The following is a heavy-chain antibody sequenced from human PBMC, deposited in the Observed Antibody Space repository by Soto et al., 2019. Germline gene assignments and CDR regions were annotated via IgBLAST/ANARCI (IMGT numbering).Heavy chain of an antibody. CDR3: AWSIVVVTALDY. CDR1: GYTFTSYA. V-gene: IGHV1-3*05. CDR2: INAGNGNT. J-gene: IGHJ4*02. D-gene: IGHD2-21*02. Sequence: QVQLVQSGAEEKKPGASVKVSCKASGYTFTSYAMHWVRQAPGQRLEWMGWINAGNGNTKYSQKFQDRVTITRDTSASTAYMDLSSLRSEDTAVYYCAWSIVVVTALDYWGQGTLVTVSS.